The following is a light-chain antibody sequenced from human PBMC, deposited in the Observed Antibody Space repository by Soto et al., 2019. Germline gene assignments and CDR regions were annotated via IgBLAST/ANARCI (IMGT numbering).Light chain of an antibody. CDR2: GAS. CDR3: QQYNNWPPIT. CDR1: QSVSSK. J-gene: IGKJ5*01. Sequence: EIVMTQSPATLSVSPGDRATLSGRASQSVSSKLAWYQQKPGQAPRLLIYGASTRATGIPARFSGSGSGTEFTLTISSLQSEDFAIYYCQQYNNWPPITFGQGTRLEIK. V-gene: IGKV3-15*01.